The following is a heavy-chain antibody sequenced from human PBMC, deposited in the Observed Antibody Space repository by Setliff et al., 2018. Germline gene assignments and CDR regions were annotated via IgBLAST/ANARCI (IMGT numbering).Heavy chain of an antibody. CDR3: TRDPPGSGWSFDY. Sequence: LRLSCAASGFTFRTYSMSWVRQAPGKGLEWVSAISGDSRSIYYADSVKGRFSVSRDNSRNTVFLQMTGLRAEDTALYYCTRDPPGSGWSFDYWGQGALVTVSS. D-gene: IGHD6-19*01. V-gene: IGHV3-23*01. J-gene: IGHJ4*02. CDR1: GFTFRTYS. CDR2: ISGDSRSI.